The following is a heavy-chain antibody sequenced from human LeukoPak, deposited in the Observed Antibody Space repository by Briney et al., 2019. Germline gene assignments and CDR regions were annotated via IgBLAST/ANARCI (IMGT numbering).Heavy chain of an antibody. CDR1: GGSISSYY. Sequence: SETLSLTCTVSGGSISSYYWSWIRQPPGKGLEWIGYIYYSGSTNYNPSLKSRVTISVDTSKNQFSLKLSSVTAADTAVYYCARPRGSSWAGLGVYWGQGTLVTVPS. CDR3: ARPRGSSWAGLGVY. D-gene: IGHD6-13*01. J-gene: IGHJ4*02. V-gene: IGHV4-59*01. CDR2: IYYSGST.